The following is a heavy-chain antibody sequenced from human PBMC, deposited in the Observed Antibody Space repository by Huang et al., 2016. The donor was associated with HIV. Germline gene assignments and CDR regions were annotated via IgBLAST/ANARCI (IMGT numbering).Heavy chain of an antibody. CDR1: GGSFTGNY. D-gene: IGHD3-3*01. Sequence: QMQLQQRGAGLLKPSETLSLTCGVSGGSFTGNYLTWIRQAPGKGLEWIGEVNVSGATNYNPSLIGRVTVSLDKSNRELSLNLRSVTAADTAVYYCARQWTILEWLLGLDVWGQGTTVIVSS. J-gene: IGHJ6*02. CDR3: ARQWTILEWLLGLDV. V-gene: IGHV4-34*02. CDR2: VNVSGAT.